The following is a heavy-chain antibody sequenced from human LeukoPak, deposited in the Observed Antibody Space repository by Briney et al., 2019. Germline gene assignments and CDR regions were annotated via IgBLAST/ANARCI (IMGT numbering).Heavy chain of an antibody. Sequence: GGSLRLSCAASGFTFSGYWMSWVRQAPGKGLEWVANIKQDGSEKYYVDSVKGRFTTSRDNAKNSLYVQMESLRAEDTAVYYCARGRRHGDYWGQGTLVTVSS. CDR1: GFTFSGYW. J-gene: IGHJ4*02. CDR2: IKQDGSEK. CDR3: ARGRRHGDY. V-gene: IGHV3-7*03.